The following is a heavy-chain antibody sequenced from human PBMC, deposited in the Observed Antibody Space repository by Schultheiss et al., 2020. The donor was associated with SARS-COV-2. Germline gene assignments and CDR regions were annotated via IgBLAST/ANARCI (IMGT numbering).Heavy chain of an antibody. CDR3: ATPPITGSDY. Sequence: GGSLRLSCAASGFTFHEYAMNWVRQAPGKGLEWVSIISGSGDSTYYEDSVKGRFTISRDNSKNTVHLQMNSLRAGDTALYYCATPPITGSDYWGQGTLVTVSS. D-gene: IGHD1-20*01. CDR1: GFTFHEYA. V-gene: IGHV3-23*01. CDR2: ISGSGDST. J-gene: IGHJ4*02.